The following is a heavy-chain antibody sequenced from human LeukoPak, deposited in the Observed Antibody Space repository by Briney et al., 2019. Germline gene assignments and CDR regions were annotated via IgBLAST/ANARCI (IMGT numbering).Heavy chain of an antibody. CDR3: ARDAIAAAGPFDY. Sequence: ASVKVSCKASGYTFTSYGISWVRQAPGQGLEWMGIINPSGGSTSYAQKFQGRVTMTRDTSTSTVYMELSSLRSEDTAVYYCARDAIAAAGPFDYWGQGTLVTVSS. J-gene: IGHJ4*02. CDR2: INPSGGST. CDR1: GYTFTSYG. D-gene: IGHD6-13*01. V-gene: IGHV1-46*01.